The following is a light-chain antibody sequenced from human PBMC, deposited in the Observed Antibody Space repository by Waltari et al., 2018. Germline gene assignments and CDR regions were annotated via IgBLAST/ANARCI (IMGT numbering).Light chain of an antibody. CDR3: QQFNTWPLT. CDR2: DAS. V-gene: IGKV3-15*01. CDR1: QRVSNK. J-gene: IGKJ4*01. Sequence: EIVMTQSPATLSVSPGERATLSCRASQRVSNKLAWFQQKPGQAPRLLIYDASTRATGIPVRFSGSGSGTEFTLTISNMQSEDVAVYYCQQFNTWPLTFGGGTKVEIK.